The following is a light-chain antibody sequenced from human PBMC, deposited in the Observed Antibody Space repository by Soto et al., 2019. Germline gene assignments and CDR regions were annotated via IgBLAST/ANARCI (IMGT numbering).Light chain of an antibody. CDR3: QQYVRSPTT. Sequence: ETVLTQSPGTLSLSPGEKATLSCRASPSLSSTYLAWYKQKPGQAPRLVIYGASNRAAGIPDRFSGIGSGTDFTLTISRLEPEDFAVYYCQQYVRSPTTFGQGTRLEVK. J-gene: IGKJ5*01. CDR1: PSLSSTY. V-gene: IGKV3-20*01. CDR2: GAS.